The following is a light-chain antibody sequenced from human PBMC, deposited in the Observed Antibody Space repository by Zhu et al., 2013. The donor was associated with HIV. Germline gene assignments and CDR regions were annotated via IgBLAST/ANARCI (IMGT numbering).Light chain of an antibody. CDR2: DAS. V-gene: IGKV1-9*01. Sequence: DIQLTQSPSFLSASVGDRVRITCRASQGIATYLAWYQQKPGKAPNLLIYDASTLQSGVPSRFSGSGSGTEFTLTINNLQPDDVSTYYCQQYDDYPDFTFGPGTKVDFK. J-gene: IGKJ3*01. CDR3: QQYDDYPDFT. CDR1: QGIATY.